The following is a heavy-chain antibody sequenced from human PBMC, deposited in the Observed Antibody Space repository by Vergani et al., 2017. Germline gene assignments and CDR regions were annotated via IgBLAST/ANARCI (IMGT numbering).Heavy chain of an antibody. CDR3: ARSIGSRNHPDYFDN. D-gene: IGHD1-14*01. V-gene: IGHV4-59*01. CDR1: GGPLSGYY. CDR2: VEDSGYF. Sequence: QVQLQESGPGLVRPSETLSLTCTVFGGPLSGYYWNWIRQTPGEGLEWIGYVEDSGYFNYNPSRKTRVSMSSDTSNNQFSLVLSSVTVVYTAVYYCARSIGSRNHPDYFDNWGQGTLVTVSS. J-gene: IGHJ4*02.